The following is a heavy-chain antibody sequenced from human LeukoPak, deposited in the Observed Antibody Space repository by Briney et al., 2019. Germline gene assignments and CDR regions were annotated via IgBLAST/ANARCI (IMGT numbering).Heavy chain of an antibody. CDR3: ARVRCSGGSCPYYYYYYYMDV. Sequence: SETLSLTCTVSGGSISSSSYYWGWIRQPPGKGLEWIGSIYYSGSTYYNPSLKSRVTISIDTSKNQFSLKLRFVTAADTAVYYCARVRCSGGSCPYYYYYYYMDVWGKGTTVTVSS. J-gene: IGHJ6*03. V-gene: IGHV4-39*07. D-gene: IGHD2-15*01. CDR2: IYYSGST. CDR1: GGSISSSSYY.